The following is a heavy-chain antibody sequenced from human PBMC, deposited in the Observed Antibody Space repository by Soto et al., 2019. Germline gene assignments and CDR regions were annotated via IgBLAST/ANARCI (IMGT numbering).Heavy chain of an antibody. Sequence: PSETLSLTCTVSGGSISSGGYYWSWIRQHPGKGLEWIGYIYYSGSTYYNPSLKSRVTISVDTSKNQFSLKLSSVTAADTAVYYCASIYYDSSAIDYWGQGTLVTVSS. CDR2: IYYSGST. CDR1: GGSISSGGYY. D-gene: IGHD3-22*01. J-gene: IGHJ4*02. CDR3: ASIYYDSSAIDY. V-gene: IGHV4-31*03.